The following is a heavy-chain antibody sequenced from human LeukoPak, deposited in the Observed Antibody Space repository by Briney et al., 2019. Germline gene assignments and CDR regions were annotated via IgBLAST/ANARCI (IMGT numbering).Heavy chain of an antibody. CDR2: MNPNSGNT. CDR1: GYTFTSHD. CDR3: ARAAVAEAGWFDP. J-gene: IGHJ5*02. V-gene: IGHV1-8*01. D-gene: IGHD6-19*01. Sequence: GASVKVSCKASGYTFTSHDINWVRQATGQGLEWMGWMNPNSGNTGYTQKFQGRVTMTRNTSISTAYMELSSLRSEDTAVYYCARAAVAEAGWFDPWGQGTLVTVSS.